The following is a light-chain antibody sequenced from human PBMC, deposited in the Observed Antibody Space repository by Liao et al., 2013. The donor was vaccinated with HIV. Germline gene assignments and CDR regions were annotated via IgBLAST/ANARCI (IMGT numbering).Light chain of an antibody. CDR2: QDS. J-gene: IGLJ3*02. V-gene: IGLV3-1*01. CDR1: KLGDKY. Sequence: SYELTQPPSVSVSPGQTASITCSGDKLGDKYACWYQQKPGQSPVLVIYQDSKRPSGIPERFSGSNSGSTAALTISGTQAMDEADYYCQAWDGSTAVFGGGTKLTVL. CDR3: QAWDGSTAV.